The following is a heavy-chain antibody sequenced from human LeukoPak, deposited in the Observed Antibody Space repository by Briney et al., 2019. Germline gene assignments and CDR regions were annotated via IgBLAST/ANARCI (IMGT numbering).Heavy chain of an antibody. CDR2: IWYDGSNK. J-gene: IGHJ6*02. CDR3: ARASTYYYYGMDV. V-gene: IGHV3-33*08. Sequence: GGSLRLSCAASGFTFSSYGMHWIRQAPGKGLEWVAVIWYDGSNKYYADSVKGRFTISRDNSKNPLNLPMNRPRAQDTAVYYCARASTYYYYGMDVWGPGTTVPVSS. D-gene: IGHD2/OR15-2a*01. CDR1: GFTFSSYG.